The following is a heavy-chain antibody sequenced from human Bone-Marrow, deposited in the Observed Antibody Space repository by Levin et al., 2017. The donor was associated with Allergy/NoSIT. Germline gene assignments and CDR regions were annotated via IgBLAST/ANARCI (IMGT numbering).Heavy chain of an antibody. Sequence: GGSLRLSCATSGFSISIYAMHWVRQAPGKGLEWVAVIGSDGSNIYYADSVKGRFTISRDNSKNSLFLQMNGLRAEDAAVYYCAKQNGSGTDYYYYGLDVWGQGTTVTVFS. D-gene: IGHD3-10*01. CDR3: AKQNGSGTDYYYYGLDV. CDR2: IGSDGSNI. J-gene: IGHJ6*02. CDR1: GFSISIYA. V-gene: IGHV3-30*18.